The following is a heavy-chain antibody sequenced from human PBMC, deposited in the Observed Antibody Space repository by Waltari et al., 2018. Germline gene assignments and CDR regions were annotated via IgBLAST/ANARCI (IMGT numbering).Heavy chain of an antibody. CDR2: IIPILGIA. V-gene: IGHV1-69*01. Sequence: QVQLVQSGAEVKKPGSSVKVPCKASRGTSSSCAISWVRQAHGQGLEWMGGIIPILGIANYGQKFQGRVTITADESKSTAYMELSSLGSEGAAVYYCARDRAMVALFDLWGRGTLVTVSS. CDR1: RGTSSSCA. J-gene: IGHJ2*01. CDR3: ARDRAMVALFDL. D-gene: IGHD5-18*01.